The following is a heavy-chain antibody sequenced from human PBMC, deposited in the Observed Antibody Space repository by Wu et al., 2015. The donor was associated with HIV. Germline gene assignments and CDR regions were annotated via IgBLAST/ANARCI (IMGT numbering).Heavy chain of an antibody. D-gene: IGHD5-18*01. Sequence: QVHLVQSGAEVKKPGSSVKVSCKASGGTFNNYAINWVRQAPGEGLEWMGRITPLFGRPNYAQRFQGRVTITADGSTSTASMELSSLQSEDTAVYYCARAADTAMGTDYWGQGTLVTVSS. CDR3: ARAADTAMGTDY. CDR1: GGTFNNYA. CDR2: ITPLFGRP. J-gene: IGHJ4*02. V-gene: IGHV1-69*13.